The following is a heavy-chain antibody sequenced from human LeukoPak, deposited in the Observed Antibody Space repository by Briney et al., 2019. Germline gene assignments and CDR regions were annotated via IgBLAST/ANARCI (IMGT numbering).Heavy chain of an antibody. CDR3: ARDEMVPYYDFWSGYSSAYFDY. V-gene: IGHV3-23*01. Sequence: GGSLRLSCAASGFTFSSYAMSWVRQAPGKGLEWVSAISGSGGSTYYADSVKGRFTISRDNSKNTLYLQMNSLRAEDTAVYYCARDEMVPYYDFWSGYSSAYFDYWGQGTLVTVSS. D-gene: IGHD3-3*01. CDR1: GFTFSSYA. J-gene: IGHJ4*02. CDR2: ISGSGGST.